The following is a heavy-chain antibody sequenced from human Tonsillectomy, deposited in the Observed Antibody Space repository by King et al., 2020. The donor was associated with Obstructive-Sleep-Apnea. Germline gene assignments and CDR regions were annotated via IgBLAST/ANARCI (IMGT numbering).Heavy chain of an antibody. CDR1: GFSLNTSGMC. CDR2: IDWDDDK. D-gene: IGHD3-10*01. J-gene: IGHJ6*02. V-gene: IGHV2-70*01. Sequence: TLKESGPALVKPTQTLTLTCTFSGFSLNTSGMCVSWIRQPPGKALEWLALIDWDDDKYYSTSLKTRLTISKDTSKNQVVLTMTNMDPVDTATYYCARMGSSGSYYDYYGMDVWGQGTTVTVSS. CDR3: ARMGSSGSYYDYYGMDV.